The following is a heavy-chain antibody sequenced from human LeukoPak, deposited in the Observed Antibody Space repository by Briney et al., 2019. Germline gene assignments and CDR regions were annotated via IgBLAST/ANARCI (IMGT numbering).Heavy chain of an antibody. CDR3: ARDAHDFWSGPDGYGMDV. Sequence: LPGGSLRLSCAASGFTVSSNYMSWVRQAPGKGLEWVSVIYSGGSTYYADSVKGRFTISRDNSKNTLYLQMNSLRAEDTAVYYCARDAHDFWSGPDGYGMDVWGQGTTVTVSS. CDR1: GFTVSSNY. D-gene: IGHD3-3*01. V-gene: IGHV3-53*01. CDR2: IYSGGST. J-gene: IGHJ6*02.